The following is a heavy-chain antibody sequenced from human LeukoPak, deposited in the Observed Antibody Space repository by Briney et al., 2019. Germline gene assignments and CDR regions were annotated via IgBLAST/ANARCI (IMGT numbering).Heavy chain of an antibody. CDR2: INHSGST. CDR3: ARRRVRIGSGGSCYGY. D-gene: IGHD2-15*01. J-gene: IGHJ4*02. Sequence: SETLSPTCAVYGGSFSGYYWSWIRQPPGKGLEWIGEINHSGSTNYNPSLKSRVTISVDTSKNQFSLKLSSVTAADTAVYYCARRRVRIGSGGSCYGYWGQGTLVTVSS. CDR1: GGSFSGYY. V-gene: IGHV4-34*01.